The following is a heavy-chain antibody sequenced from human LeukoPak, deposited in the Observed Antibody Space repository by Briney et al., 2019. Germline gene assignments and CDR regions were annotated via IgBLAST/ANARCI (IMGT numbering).Heavy chain of an antibody. Sequence: SETLSLTCTVSGGSITSYYWSWIRQPAGKGLEWIGLIYSSGITNYNPSLKSRVTMSVDTSKNQFFLKLSSVTAADTAVYYCARDLAVAPYNWFDPWGQGTLVTVSS. CDR2: IYSSGIT. V-gene: IGHV4-4*07. J-gene: IGHJ5*02. CDR1: GGSITSYY. D-gene: IGHD6-19*01. CDR3: ARDLAVAPYNWFDP.